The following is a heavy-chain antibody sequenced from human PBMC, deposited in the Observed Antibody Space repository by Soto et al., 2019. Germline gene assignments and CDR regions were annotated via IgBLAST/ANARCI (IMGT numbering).Heavy chain of an antibody. CDR1: GFAFSNYW. J-gene: IGHJ6*03. CDR3: ARIGTGYYYMDV. V-gene: IGHV3-74*03. D-gene: IGHD1-1*01. Sequence: PGGSLRLSCPASGFAFSNYWMHWVRQAPGKGLVWVSRINSDGSRTTYADSVRGRFTIPRDNAKNTVYLQMNSLSAEDTAVYYCARIGTGYYYMDVWGKGTTVTVSS. CDR2: INSDGSRT.